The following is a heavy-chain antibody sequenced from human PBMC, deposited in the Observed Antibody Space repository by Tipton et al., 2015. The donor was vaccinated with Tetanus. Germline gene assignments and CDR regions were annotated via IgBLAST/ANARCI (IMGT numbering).Heavy chain of an antibody. CDR2: ISYDGNYQ. V-gene: IGHV3-30*03. CDR3: IYTISWSAFDY. Sequence: SLRLSCAASGFTFSNSGMHWVRQAPGKGLEWVAIISYDGNYQPYAESVKGRFTISRDNSKSTLFLQMNGLRAEDTAAYYCIYTISWSAFDYWGQGSLVTVSS. J-gene: IGHJ4*02. D-gene: IGHD6-13*01. CDR1: GFTFSNSG.